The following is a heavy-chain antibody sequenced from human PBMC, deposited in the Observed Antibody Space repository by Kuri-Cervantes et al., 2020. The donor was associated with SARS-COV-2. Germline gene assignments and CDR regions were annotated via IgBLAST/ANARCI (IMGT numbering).Heavy chain of an antibody. V-gene: IGHV4-38-2*01. CDR3: ARQSDSVDY. CDR1: GYSISSGYY. CDR2: IYHSGST. D-gene: IGHD2-15*01. Sequence: SETLSLTCAVSGYSISSGYYWGWIRQPPGKGLEWIAIIYHSGSTYYNPSLKSRVTISLDTSKNQYSLKLSSVTAADTAVYYCARQSDSVDYWGQGTLVTVSS. J-gene: IGHJ4*02.